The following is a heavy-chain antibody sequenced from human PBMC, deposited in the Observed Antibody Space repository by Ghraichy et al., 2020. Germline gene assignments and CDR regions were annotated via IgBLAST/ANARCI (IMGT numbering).Heavy chain of an antibody. Sequence: SETLSLTCTVSGGSISSYYWSWIRQPPGQGLEWIGYVYYSGSTNYHPSLKSRVTILVDTSKNQFSLKLSSVTAADTAVYYCARETLTKYYFDYWGQGTLVTVSS. CDR1: GGSISSYY. CDR2: VYYSGST. CDR3: ARETLTKYYFDY. J-gene: IGHJ4*02. V-gene: IGHV4-59*01. D-gene: IGHD3-9*01.